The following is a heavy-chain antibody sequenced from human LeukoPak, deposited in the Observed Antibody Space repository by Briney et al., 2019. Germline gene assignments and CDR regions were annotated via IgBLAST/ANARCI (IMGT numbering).Heavy chain of an antibody. Sequence: GGSLRLSCAASHFTFNSYWMSWVRQAPGKGPEWVANIKPDGSEKYYVDSVKGRFTISRDNAKNSLYLQMNSLRAEDTAMYYCARDNTATWGLYYFDYWGQGTLVTVSS. J-gene: IGHJ4*02. D-gene: IGHD4-11*01. CDR1: HFTFNSYW. CDR2: IKPDGSEK. CDR3: ARDNTATWGLYYFDY. V-gene: IGHV3-7*01.